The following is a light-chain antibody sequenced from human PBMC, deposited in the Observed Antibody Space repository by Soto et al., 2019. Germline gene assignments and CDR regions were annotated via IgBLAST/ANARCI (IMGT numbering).Light chain of an antibody. CDR2: GAS. J-gene: IGKJ1*01. CDR3: QQYNNWPPDRT. CDR1: QSVGSN. Sequence: EIVMTQSPATLSVSPGERGTFSCRASQSVGSNLAWYQQRPGQAPRLLIYGASTRATGIPARFSGSGSGTEFTLTISSLQSEHFAIYFCQQYNNWPPDRTFGQGTKVEIK. V-gene: IGKV3-15*01.